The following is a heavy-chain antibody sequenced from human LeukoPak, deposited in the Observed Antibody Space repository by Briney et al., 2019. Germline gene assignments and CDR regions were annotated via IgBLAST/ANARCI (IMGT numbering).Heavy chain of an antibody. D-gene: IGHD3-9*01. CDR3: ARETPLRYFDP. CDR2: IYYSGST. CDR1: GDSISSSGSY. J-gene: IGHJ4*02. Sequence: SQTLSLTCTVSGDSISSSGSYWTWIRQPPGKGLEWIGYIYYSGSTYYTPSLKSRVTISVDRSKNQFSLELGSLTAADTAVYYCARETPLRYFDPWGQGTLVTVSS. V-gene: IGHV4-30-2*01.